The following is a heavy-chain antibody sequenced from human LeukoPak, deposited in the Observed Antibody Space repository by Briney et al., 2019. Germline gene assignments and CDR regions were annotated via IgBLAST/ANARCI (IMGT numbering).Heavy chain of an antibody. Sequence: AGGSLRLSCAASGFTFSNSWIHWVRQAPGKGLVWVSRINSDGTTTNYADSVKGRFTISRDNAKSSLYLQMNTLRAEDTAVYYCARAGHVITMIVVLDAFDIWGQGTMVTVSS. D-gene: IGHD3-22*01. CDR3: ARAGHVITMIVVLDAFDI. CDR1: GFTFSNSW. V-gene: IGHV3-74*01. CDR2: INSDGTTT. J-gene: IGHJ3*02.